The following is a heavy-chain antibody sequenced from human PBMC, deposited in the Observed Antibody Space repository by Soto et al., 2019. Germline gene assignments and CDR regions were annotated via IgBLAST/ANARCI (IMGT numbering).Heavy chain of an antibody. CDR2: IWYDGSNK. V-gene: IGHV3-33*01. CDR3: ARDGLDSSSWHYFES. CDR1: GFTFSHYG. D-gene: IGHD6-13*01. J-gene: IGHJ4*02. Sequence: QVQLVESGGGVVQPGRSLRLSCAASGFTFSHYGMHWVRQAPGKGLEWVAIIWYDGSNKDYADSVKGRFTISRDNSKNTLYLQMNSLRGEDTAVYYCARDGLDSSSWHYFESWGQGTLVTVSS.